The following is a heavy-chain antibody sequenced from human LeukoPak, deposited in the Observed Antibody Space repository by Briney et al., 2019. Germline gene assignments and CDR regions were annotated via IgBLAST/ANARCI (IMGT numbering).Heavy chain of an antibody. CDR1: GFTFSSYG. J-gene: IGHJ4*02. CDR2: ISYDGNNK. Sequence: GGSLRLSCAASGFTFSSYGMHWVRQAPGKGLEWVAVISYDGNNKYYTDSVKGRFTISRDNSKNTLYLQMNSLRAEDTAVYYCAKDSTDQYYFDAWGQGTLVTVSS. CDR3: AKDSTDQYYFDA. V-gene: IGHV3-30*18.